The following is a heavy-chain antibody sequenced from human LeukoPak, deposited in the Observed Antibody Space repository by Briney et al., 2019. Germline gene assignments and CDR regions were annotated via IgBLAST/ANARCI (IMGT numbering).Heavy chain of an antibody. J-gene: IGHJ4*02. Sequence: GGSLRLSCAASGFTFSNYEMHWVRQAPGKGLEWVSYISSSGSDIYYADSVKGRFTISGDNAKSSLYLHMNSLRAEDTAVYYCARDYGGSSPFDYWGQGTLVTVSS. CDR1: GFTFSNYE. CDR2: ISSSGSDI. D-gene: IGHD4-23*01. V-gene: IGHV3-48*03. CDR3: ARDYGGSSPFDY.